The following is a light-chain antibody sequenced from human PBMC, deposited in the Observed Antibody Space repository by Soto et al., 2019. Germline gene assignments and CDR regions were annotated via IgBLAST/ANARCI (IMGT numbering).Light chain of an antibody. CDR2: SGS. V-gene: IGKV2-28*01. CDR3: MQALQTPVT. J-gene: IGKJ4*01. CDR1: QSLLHSDGYNY. Sequence: DIVLTQSSLSLPVTPGEPASISCRSSQSLLHSDGYNYLDWYMQKPGQSPQLLIYSGSHRASGVPDRFSGSGSGTDFTLKISRVEAEDFGVYYCMQALQTPVTFGGGTKVEIK.